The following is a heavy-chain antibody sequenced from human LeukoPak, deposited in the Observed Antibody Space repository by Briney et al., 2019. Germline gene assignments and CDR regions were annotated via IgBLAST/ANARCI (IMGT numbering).Heavy chain of an antibody. CDR1: GGSIRSYY. J-gene: IGHJ4*02. CDR2: IYYSGST. D-gene: IGHD4-17*01. Sequence: SETLSLTCTVSGGSIRSYYWSWIRQPPGKGLEWIGYIYYSGSTNYNPSLKSRVTISVDTSKNQFSLKLSSVTAADTAVYYCARDLGYGEFDYWGQGTLVTVSS. V-gene: IGHV4-59*12. CDR3: ARDLGYGEFDY.